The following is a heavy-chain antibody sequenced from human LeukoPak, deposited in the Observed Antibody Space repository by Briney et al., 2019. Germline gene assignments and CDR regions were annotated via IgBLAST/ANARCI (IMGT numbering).Heavy chain of an antibody. Sequence: PGRSLRLSCAASGFTFSSYAMHWVRQAPGKGLEWVAVISYDGSNKYYADSVKGRFTISRDNSKNTLYLQMNSLRAEDTAVYYCAKARAGIAAALDYWGQGTLVTVSS. J-gene: IGHJ4*02. CDR2: ISYDGSNK. V-gene: IGHV3-30-3*01. D-gene: IGHD6-13*01. CDR3: AKARAGIAAALDY. CDR1: GFTFSSYA.